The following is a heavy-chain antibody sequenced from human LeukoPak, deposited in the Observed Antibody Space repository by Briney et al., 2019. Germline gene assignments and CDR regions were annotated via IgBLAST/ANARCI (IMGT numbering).Heavy chain of an antibody. V-gene: IGHV4-39*07. CDR3: ARTRDYGDSPPGAYFDY. Sequence: SETLSLTCTVSGGSISSNTYYWGWIRQPPGKGLEWIGSIYYSGSTYYNPSLKSRVTISVDTSKNQFSLKLSSVTAADTAVYYCARTRDYGDSPPGAYFDYWGQGTLVTVSS. J-gene: IGHJ4*02. CDR1: GGSISSNTYY. D-gene: IGHD4-17*01. CDR2: IYYSGST.